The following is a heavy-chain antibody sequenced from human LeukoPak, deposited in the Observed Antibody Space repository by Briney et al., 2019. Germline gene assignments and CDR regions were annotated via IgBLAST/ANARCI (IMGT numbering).Heavy chain of an antibody. D-gene: IGHD3-3*01. J-gene: IGHJ6*03. CDR1: GYTFTSYG. CDR3: ARDPTHTIFGVVPARYYMDV. CDR2: ISAYNGNT. V-gene: IGHV1-18*01. Sequence: ASVKVSCKASGYTFTSYGISWVRQAPGQGLEWMGWISAYNGNTNYAQKLQGRVTMTTDTSTSTAYMELRSLRPDDTAVYYCARDPTHTIFGVVPARYYMDVWGKGTTVTVSS.